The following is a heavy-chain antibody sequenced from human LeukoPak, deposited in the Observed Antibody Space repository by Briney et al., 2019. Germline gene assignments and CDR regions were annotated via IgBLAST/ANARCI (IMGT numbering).Heavy chain of an antibody. CDR3: ARESSGWRDKSSQH. CDR2: IYYSGST. J-gene: IGHJ1*01. V-gene: IGHV4-59*01. D-gene: IGHD6-19*01. Sequence: PSETLSLTCTVSGGSISSYYWSWIRQPPGKGLEWIGYIYYSGSTNYNPSLKSRVTISVHTSKNQFSLKLSSVTAADTAVYYCARESSGWRDKSSQHWGRGPLVTVS. CDR1: GGSISSYY.